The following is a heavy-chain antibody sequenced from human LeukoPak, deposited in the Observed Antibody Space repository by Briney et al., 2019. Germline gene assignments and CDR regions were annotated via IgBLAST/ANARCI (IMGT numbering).Heavy chain of an antibody. CDR1: GFTFSDYY. Sequence: GGSMRPSCAASGFTFSDYYMSWIRQAPGKGLEWVSYISSSGSTIYYADSVKGRFTISRDNAKNSLYLQMNSLRAEDTAVYYCARDGVVVVPAAPTFYYYYYGMDVWGQGTTVTVSS. CDR3: ARDGVVVVPAAPTFYYYYYGMDV. D-gene: IGHD2-2*01. CDR2: ISSSGSTI. V-gene: IGHV3-11*01. J-gene: IGHJ6*02.